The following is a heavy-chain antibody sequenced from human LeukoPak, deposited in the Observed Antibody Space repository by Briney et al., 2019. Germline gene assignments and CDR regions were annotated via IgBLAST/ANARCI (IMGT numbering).Heavy chain of an antibody. CDR2: INPSGGST. D-gene: IGHD2-2*01. V-gene: IGHV1-46*01. J-gene: IGHJ6*02. Sequence: ASVKVSCKASGYTFTSYYMHWVRQAPGQGLEWMGIINPSGGSTSYAQKFQGRVTMTTDTSTSTAYMELRSLRSDDTAVYYCAREGYCSSTSCPDYYYYYGMDVWGQGTTVTVSS. CDR1: GYTFTSYY. CDR3: AREGYCSSTSCPDYYYYYGMDV.